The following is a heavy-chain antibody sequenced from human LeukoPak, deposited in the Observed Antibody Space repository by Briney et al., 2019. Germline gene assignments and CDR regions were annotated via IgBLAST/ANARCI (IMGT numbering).Heavy chain of an antibody. CDR3: ARLRDLYNVFDH. V-gene: IGHV4-59*08. CDR2: IHYSGST. CDR1: GVSISAYY. D-gene: IGHD3-16*01. Sequence: SETLSPTCTVSGVSISAYYWSWLRQPPGKGLEWIGYIHYSGSTNSNPSLQSRAAISLDASRNQFSLRLTSVTAADTAVYYCARLRDLYNVFDHWGQGTLVTISS. J-gene: IGHJ4*02.